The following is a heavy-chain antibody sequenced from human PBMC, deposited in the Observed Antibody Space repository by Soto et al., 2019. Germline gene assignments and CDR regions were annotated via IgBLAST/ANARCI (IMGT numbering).Heavy chain of an antibody. Sequence: ESGGGLVQPGGSLRLSCAASGFTVSSNYMSWVRQAPGKGLEWVSVIYSGGSTYYADSVKGRFTISRDNSKNTLYLQMNSLRAEDTAVYYCARANPYGDYVFDYWCQGTLVTVSS. CDR2: IYSGGST. CDR3: ARANPYGDYVFDY. V-gene: IGHV3-66*01. CDR1: GFTVSSNY. D-gene: IGHD4-17*01. J-gene: IGHJ4*02.